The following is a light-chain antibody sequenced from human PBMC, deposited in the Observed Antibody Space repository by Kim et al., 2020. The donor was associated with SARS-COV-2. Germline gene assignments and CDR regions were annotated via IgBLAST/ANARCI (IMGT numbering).Light chain of an antibody. CDR1: ENIGTW. Sequence: SASVGERVPITCRASENIGTWLAWYQQKPGRAPSLLIYLASTLESGVPSRFSGTGSGTEFSLSITSLQPDDFATYYCQHYSRFPYTFGQGTKLEI. CDR3: QHYSRFPYT. V-gene: IGKV1-5*03. J-gene: IGKJ2*01. CDR2: LAS.